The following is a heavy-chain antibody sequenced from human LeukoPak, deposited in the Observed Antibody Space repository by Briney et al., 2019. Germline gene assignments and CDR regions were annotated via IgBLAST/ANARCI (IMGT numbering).Heavy chain of an antibody. J-gene: IGHJ4*02. CDR1: GFTFSSYA. CDR3: APMGHRAVAGSLEYFDY. CDR2: ISSSSSYI. D-gene: IGHD6-19*01. Sequence: PGGSLRLSCAASGFTFSSYAMSWVRQAPGKGLEWVSSISSSSSYIYYADSVKGRFTISRDNAKNSLYLQMNSLRAEDTAVYYCAPMGHRAVAGSLEYFDYWGQGTLVTVSS. V-gene: IGHV3-21*04.